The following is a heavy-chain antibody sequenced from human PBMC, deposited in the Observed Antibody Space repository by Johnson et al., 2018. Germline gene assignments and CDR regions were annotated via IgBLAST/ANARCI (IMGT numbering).Heavy chain of an antibody. J-gene: IGHJ1*01. CDR3: AKDGPPGSSSWSEYFQH. D-gene: IGHD6-13*01. CDR1: GFTFSSYD. Sequence: QVQLVQSGGGVVQXGRSXRLXCAASGFTFSSYDMHWVRQGPGKGLEWVAVISYDGSHKYYADFVKGRFTISRDNSKNTLYLQMDSLRAEDTAVYYCAKDGPPGSSSWSEYFQHWGQGTLVTVSS. V-gene: IGHV3-30*18. CDR2: ISYDGSHK.